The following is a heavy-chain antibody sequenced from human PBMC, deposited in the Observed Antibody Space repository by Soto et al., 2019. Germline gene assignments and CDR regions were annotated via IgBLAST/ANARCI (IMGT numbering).Heavy chain of an antibody. D-gene: IGHD3-3*01. V-gene: IGHV3-30*14. Sequence: GGSLRLSCAASGFTFSSYAMHWVRQAPGKGLEWVAVISYDGSNKYYTDSVKGRFTISRDNSKNTLYLQMNSLRAEDTAVYYCARGTQNYDFWSGYPYNYYYYYGMDVWGQGTTVTVSS. J-gene: IGHJ6*02. CDR3: ARGTQNYDFWSGYPYNYYYYYGMDV. CDR2: ISYDGSNK. CDR1: GFTFSSYA.